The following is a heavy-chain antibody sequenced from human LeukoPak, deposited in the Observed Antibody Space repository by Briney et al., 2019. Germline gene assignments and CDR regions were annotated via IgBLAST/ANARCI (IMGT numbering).Heavy chain of an antibody. CDR3: ARGTITMVRGVTNNWFDP. D-gene: IGHD3-10*01. CDR2: IYYSGST. Sequence: SETLSLTCTVSGGSISSYYWSWIRQPPGKGLEWIGYIYYSGSTNYNPSLKSRVTISVDTSKNQFSLKLSSVTAADTAVYYCARGTITMVRGVTNNWFDPWGQGTLVTVSS. J-gene: IGHJ5*02. CDR1: GGSISSYY. V-gene: IGHV4-59*12.